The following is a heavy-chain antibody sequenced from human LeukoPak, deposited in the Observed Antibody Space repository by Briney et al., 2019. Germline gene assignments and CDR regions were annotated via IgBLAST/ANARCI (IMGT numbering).Heavy chain of an antibody. CDR3: AREPAFGDLDY. J-gene: IGHJ4*02. CDR1: GFTFSSFR. D-gene: IGHD4-17*01. CDR2: ITTVGGRT. V-gene: IGHV3-64*01. Sequence: PGGSLRLSCVASGFTFSSFRMHCVRQAPGKGLEYVSAITTVGGRTFYVKSVEGRFTVSRDNSKNTLYLQMGGLRTEDTAVYYCAREPAFGDLDYWGQGTLVTVSS.